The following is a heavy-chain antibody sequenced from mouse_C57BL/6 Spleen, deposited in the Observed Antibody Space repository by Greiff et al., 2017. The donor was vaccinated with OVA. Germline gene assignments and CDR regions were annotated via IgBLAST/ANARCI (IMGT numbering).Heavy chain of an antibody. CDR3: ARGLRLDY. D-gene: IGHD3-2*02. V-gene: IGHV1-69*01. CDR2: IDPSDSYT. J-gene: IGHJ2*01. CDR1: GYTFTSYW. Sequence: VQLQQPGAELVMPGASVKLSCKASGYTFTSYWMHWVKQRPGQGLEWIGEIDPSDSYTNYNQKFKGKATLTVDKSSSTAYMQLRSLTSEDSAVYYCARGLRLDYWGQGTTLTVSS.